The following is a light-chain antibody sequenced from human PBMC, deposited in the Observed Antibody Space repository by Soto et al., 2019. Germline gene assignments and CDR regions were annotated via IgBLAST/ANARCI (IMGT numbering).Light chain of an antibody. J-gene: IGKJ1*01. V-gene: IGKV3-20*01. CDR1: QSISSSY. CDR2: GAS. CDR3: QQYGSSSWT. Sequence: VVTQSPVTLSLSPGNRAILSCRASQSISSSYLAWYQQRPGQAPRLLIYGASSRATGIPDRFSGSGSGTEFTLTISRLEPEDFAVYYCQQYGSSSWTFGQGTKVDIK.